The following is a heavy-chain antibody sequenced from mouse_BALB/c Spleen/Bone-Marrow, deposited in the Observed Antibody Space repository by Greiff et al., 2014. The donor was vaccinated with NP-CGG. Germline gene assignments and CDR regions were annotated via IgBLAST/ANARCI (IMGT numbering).Heavy chain of an antibody. Sequence: VQLQQPGAELVKPGASVKLSCTASGFNIKDTYMHWVKQRPEQGLEWVGGIDPANGNTKYDPKFQGKATITADTSSNTAYLQLSSLTSEDTAVYYCASYYYGSYGFAYWGQGTLVTVSA. J-gene: IGHJ3*01. V-gene: IGHV14-3*02. CDR1: GFNIKDTY. D-gene: IGHD1-1*01. CDR2: IDPANGNT. CDR3: ASYYYGSYGFAY.